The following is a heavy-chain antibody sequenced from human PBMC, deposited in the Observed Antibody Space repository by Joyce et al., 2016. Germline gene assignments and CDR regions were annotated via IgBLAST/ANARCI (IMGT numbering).Heavy chain of an antibody. V-gene: IGHV3-30*04. Sequence: QVQLVESGGGVVQPGRSLRLSCAASGFTFSSCAMHWVRQDPGKGQEGVAVISYDGRNKYYADSVKGRFTISRDNSKNTLYLQMNSLRAEDSAVYYCARDLTTAGYYYYYGMDVWGQGTTVTVSS. CDR2: ISYDGRNK. CDR3: ARDLTTAGYYYYYGMDV. CDR1: GFTFSSCA. J-gene: IGHJ6*02. D-gene: IGHD4-11*01.